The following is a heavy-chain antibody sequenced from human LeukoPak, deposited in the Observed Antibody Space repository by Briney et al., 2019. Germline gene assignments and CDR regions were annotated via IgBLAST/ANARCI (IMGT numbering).Heavy chain of an antibody. D-gene: IGHD6-13*01. V-gene: IGHV3-9*01. CDR3: AKGGRYSSSWYRFDY. J-gene: IGHJ4*02. Sequence: AGRSLRLSCAASGFTFDDYAMHWVRQAPGKGLEWVSGISWNSGSIGYADSVKGRFTISRDNAKNSLYLQMNGLRAEDTALYYCAKGGRYSSSWYRFDYWGQGTLVTVSS. CDR2: ISWNSGSI. CDR1: GFTFDDYA.